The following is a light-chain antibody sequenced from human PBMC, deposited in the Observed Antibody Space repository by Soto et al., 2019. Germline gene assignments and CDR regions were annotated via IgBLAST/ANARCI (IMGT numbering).Light chain of an antibody. CDR3: QQRSNWPT. CDR1: QSVSSN. Sequence: ERIMTQSPATLSVSPGESATLSCRASQSVSSNLAWYQQKPGQAPRLLIYGVSTRATGIPARFSGSGSGTEFTLTISSLQSEDFAVYYRQQRSNWPTFGQGTKVDIK. CDR2: GVS. V-gene: IGKV3-15*01. J-gene: IGKJ1*01.